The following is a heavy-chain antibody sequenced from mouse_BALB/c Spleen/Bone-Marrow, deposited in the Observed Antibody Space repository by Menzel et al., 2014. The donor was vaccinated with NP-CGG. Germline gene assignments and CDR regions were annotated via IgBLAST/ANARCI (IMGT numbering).Heavy chain of an antibody. CDR2: LNPSTGYT. Sequence: QVQLQQPGAELAKPGASVKMSCKASGYTFTSYWMHWVKQRPGQGLEWIGYLNPSTGYTEYNQKFKDKATLTADKSSSTAYMQLSSLTSEDSAVYYCARPENYDAMDYWGQGTSVTVSS. CDR3: ARPENYDAMDY. CDR1: GYTFTSYW. V-gene: IGHV1-7*01. J-gene: IGHJ4*01.